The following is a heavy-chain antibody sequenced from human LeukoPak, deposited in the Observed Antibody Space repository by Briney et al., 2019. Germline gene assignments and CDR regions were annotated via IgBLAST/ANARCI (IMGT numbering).Heavy chain of an antibody. CDR1: GFTSSRYG. CDR2: IWYDGSNE. D-gene: IGHD2-15*01. CDR3: AMVAVGSSEYFQH. V-gene: IGHV3-33*01. J-gene: IGHJ1*01. Sequence: GRSLRLSCAASGFTSSRYGMHWVRQAPGKGLEWVALIWYDGSNEHYVDSVKGRFTISRDNSKNTLYLQMNSLRAEDTAVYYCAMVAVGSSEYFQHWGQGTLVTVSS.